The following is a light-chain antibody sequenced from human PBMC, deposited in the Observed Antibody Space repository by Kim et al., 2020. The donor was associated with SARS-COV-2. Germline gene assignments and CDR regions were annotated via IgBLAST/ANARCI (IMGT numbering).Light chain of an antibody. CDR1: QSVSSSY. CDR2: GAS. V-gene: IGKV3-20*01. J-gene: IGKJ4*01. Sequence: EIVLTQSPGTLSLSPGERATLSCRASQSVSSSYLAWYQQKPGQAPRLLIYGASSRATGIPDRFSGSGSGTDFTLTISRLEPEDFAAYYCQQYGSALATFGGGTKVDIK. CDR3: QQYGSALAT.